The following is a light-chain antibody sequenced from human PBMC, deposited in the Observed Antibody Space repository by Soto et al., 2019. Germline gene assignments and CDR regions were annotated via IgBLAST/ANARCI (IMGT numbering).Light chain of an antibody. CDR1: NLGSKY. CDR3: QAWDSITYVV. CDR2: QDK. V-gene: IGLV3-1*01. Sequence: SYELTQPPSVSVSPGQTATITCSGDNLGSKYVCWYQQRPGQSPVLVMYQDKYRPSGIPDRFSGANSGSTVTLTITGTQAMDEADYYCQAWDSITYVVFGGGTKLTVL. J-gene: IGLJ2*01.